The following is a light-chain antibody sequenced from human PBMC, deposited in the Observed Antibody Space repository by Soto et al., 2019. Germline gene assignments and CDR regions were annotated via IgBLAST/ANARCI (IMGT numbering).Light chain of an antibody. CDR3: QQYGSSPIT. Sequence: EIVLTQSPGTLSSSPGERATLSCRASQSVSSSYLAWYQQKPGQAPRLLISGASSSAAGIPERFSGSGSGTDFTLTISRLQPEDFALDYCQQYGSSPITFGQGTRLEIK. J-gene: IGKJ5*01. V-gene: IGKV3-20*01. CDR1: QSVSSSY. CDR2: GAS.